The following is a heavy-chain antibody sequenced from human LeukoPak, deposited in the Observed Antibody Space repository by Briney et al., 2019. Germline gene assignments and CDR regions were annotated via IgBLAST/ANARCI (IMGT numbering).Heavy chain of an antibody. V-gene: IGHV3-11*04. CDR2: ISSSGSTI. Sequence: GGSLRLSCAASGFTFSDYYMSWIRQAPGKGQEWVSYISSSGSTIYYADSVKGRFTISRDNAKNSLYLQMNSLRAEDTAVYYYARDRVDIVASPFDYWGQGTLVTVSS. CDR3: ARDRVDIVASPFDY. J-gene: IGHJ4*02. D-gene: IGHD5-12*01. CDR1: GFTFSDYY.